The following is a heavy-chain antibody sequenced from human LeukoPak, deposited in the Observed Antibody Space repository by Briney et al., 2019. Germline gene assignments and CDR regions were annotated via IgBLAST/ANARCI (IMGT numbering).Heavy chain of an antibody. CDR2: INPSGGST. CDR1: GYTFSNYY. V-gene: IGHV1-46*01. J-gene: IGHJ4*02. CDR3: VRDDSSGPQVD. D-gene: IGHD3-22*01. Sequence: GASVKVSCKASGYTFSNYYMHWVLQAPGQGLEWMGIINPSGGSTNYAQKFQGRVTMTRDTSTSTVYMDLSSLRSEDTAVYYCVRDDSSGPQVDWGQGTLVTVSS.